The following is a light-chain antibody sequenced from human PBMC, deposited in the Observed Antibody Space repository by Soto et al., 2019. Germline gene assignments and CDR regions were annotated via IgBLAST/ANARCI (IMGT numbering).Light chain of an antibody. V-gene: IGKV3-20*01. CDR1: QSVSSSY. CDR3: QQYGSSPLYT. Sequence: EIVVTQSPGTLSLSPGERATLSCRASQSVSSSYLAWYQQKPGQAPTLLIYGASTRATGIPDRFSGSGSGTVLTLTITRLEPEDFAVYYCQQYGSSPLYTFGQGTKLEIK. CDR2: GAS. J-gene: IGKJ2*01.